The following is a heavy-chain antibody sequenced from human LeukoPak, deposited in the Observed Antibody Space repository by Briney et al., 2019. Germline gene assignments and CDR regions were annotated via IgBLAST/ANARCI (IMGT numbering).Heavy chain of an antibody. V-gene: IGHV3-21*01. CDR2: ISSWSSYI. J-gene: IGHJ4*02. CDR3: ATIGDRRSGELYRIDY. CDR1: GFSISRYS. Sequence: GGSLRLSCAASGFSISRYSMNWVRQAPGKGLEWVSSISSWSSYIYYADSVKGRFTISRDNAKNSLYLQMNSLRAEDTAVYYCATIGDRRSGELYRIDYWGQGTLVTVSS. D-gene: IGHD1-26*01.